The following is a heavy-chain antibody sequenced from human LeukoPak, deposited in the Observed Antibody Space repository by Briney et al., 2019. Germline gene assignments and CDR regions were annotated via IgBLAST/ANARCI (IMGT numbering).Heavy chain of an antibody. D-gene: IGHD4-17*01. J-gene: IGHJ3*02. CDR1: GGTFSSYA. V-gene: IGHV1-69*05. CDR3: ARDSSGGDYGLAVYDAFDI. Sequence: ASVKVSCKASGGTFSSYAISWVRQAPGQGLEWMGGIIPIFGTANYAQKFQGRVTITTDESTSTAYMELSSLRSEDTVVYYCARDSSGGDYGLAVYDAFDIWGQGTMVTVSS. CDR2: IIPIFGTA.